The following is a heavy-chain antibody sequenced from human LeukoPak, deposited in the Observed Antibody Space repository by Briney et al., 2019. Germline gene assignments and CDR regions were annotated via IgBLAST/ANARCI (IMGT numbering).Heavy chain of an antibody. CDR1: GLTFSSYA. D-gene: IGHD2-21*02. CDR2: ISGSGGST. J-gene: IGHJ6*02. CDR3: AKQVCGADCYYYYGMDV. V-gene: IGHV3-23*01. Sequence: GGSLRLSCAASGLTFSSYAMSWVRQAPGKGLEWVSAISGSGGSTYYADSVKGRFTISRDNSKNTLYLQMNSLRAEDTAVYYCAKQVCGADCYYYYGMDVWGQGTTVTVSS.